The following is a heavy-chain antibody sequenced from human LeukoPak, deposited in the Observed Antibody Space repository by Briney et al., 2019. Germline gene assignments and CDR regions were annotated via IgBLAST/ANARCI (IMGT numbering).Heavy chain of an antibody. D-gene: IGHD6-6*01. CDR2: IYHSGST. Sequence: SEALSLTCTVSGGSISSGGYYWSWIRQPPGKGLEWIGYIYHSGSTYYNPSLKSRVTISVDRSKNQFSLKLSSVTAADTAVYYCARVKQLVSYYYYYYMDVWGKGTTVTVSS. CDR1: GGSISSGGYY. J-gene: IGHJ6*03. V-gene: IGHV4-30-2*01. CDR3: ARVKQLVSYYYYYYMDV.